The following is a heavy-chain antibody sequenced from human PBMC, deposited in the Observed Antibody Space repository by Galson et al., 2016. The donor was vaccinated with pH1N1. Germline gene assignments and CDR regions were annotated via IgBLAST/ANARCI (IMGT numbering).Heavy chain of an antibody. D-gene: IGHD3-16*01. CDR3: ARHWGRQRLAWFDA. CDR2: IYESGRT. J-gene: IGHJ5*02. Sequence: SETLSLTCTVSGGSISNYYWSWIRQPPGKGLEWIGDIYESGRTNYNPSIKSRATISVDTSKNHFSLELTSVTAANTAVYYCARHWGRQRLAWFDAWGQGTPVTVSS. V-gene: IGHV4-59*08. CDR1: GGSISNYY.